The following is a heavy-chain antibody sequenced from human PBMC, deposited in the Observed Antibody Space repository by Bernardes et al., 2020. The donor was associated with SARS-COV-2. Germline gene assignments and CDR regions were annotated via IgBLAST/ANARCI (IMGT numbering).Heavy chain of an antibody. D-gene: IGHD6-19*01. Sequence: GGSLRLSCAASGYTFTGYYMHWVRQAPGQGLEWMGWINPNSGGTNYAQKFQGRVTMTRDTSISTAYMELSRLRFDDTAVYYCAREDAVAGTDYYYGMDVWGQGTTVTVSS. V-gene: IGHV1-2*02. CDR3: AREDAVAGTDYYYGMDV. J-gene: IGHJ6*02. CDR1: GYTFTGYY. CDR2: INPNSGGT.